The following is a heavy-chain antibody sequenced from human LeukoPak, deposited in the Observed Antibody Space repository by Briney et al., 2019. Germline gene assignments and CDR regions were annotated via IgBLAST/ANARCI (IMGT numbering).Heavy chain of an antibody. CDR2: LYSDGNT. Sequence: GGSLRLSCAASGSTVITNDMTWVRQAPGKGLEWVSVLYSDGNTKYADSVQGRFTISRDNSKNTLYLEMSSLSPDDTAVYYCARGVEPLAANTLAYWGQGTLVTVSS. CDR1: GSTVITND. CDR3: ARGVEPLAANTLAY. D-gene: IGHD1-14*01. J-gene: IGHJ4*02. V-gene: IGHV3-53*01.